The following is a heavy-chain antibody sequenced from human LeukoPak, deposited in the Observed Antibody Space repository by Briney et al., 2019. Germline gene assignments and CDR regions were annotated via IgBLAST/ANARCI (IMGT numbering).Heavy chain of an antibody. D-gene: IGHD1-26*01. CDR1: GFTFSTYW. Sequence: GGSLRLSCAASGFTFSTYWMGWVRQAPGKGLEWLANIKSDGSDKYYVDSVKGRFTISRDNAKNSLYLQMNSLRAEDTAVYYCARVRSXGWFDPWGQGTLVTVSS. V-gene: IGHV3-7*01. J-gene: IGHJ5*02. CDR2: IKSDGSDK. CDR3: ARVRSXGWFDP.